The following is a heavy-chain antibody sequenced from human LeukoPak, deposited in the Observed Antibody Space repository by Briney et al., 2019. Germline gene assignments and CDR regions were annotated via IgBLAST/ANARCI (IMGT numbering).Heavy chain of an antibody. Sequence: SETLSLTCAVYGGSFSGYYWSWIRQPPGKGLEWIGEINHSGSTNYNPSLKSRVTISVDTSKNQFSLKLSSVTAADTAVYYCARVLMYYDSSGYTNGGFDYWGQGTLVTVSS. CDR1: GGSFSGYY. J-gene: IGHJ4*02. D-gene: IGHD3-22*01. V-gene: IGHV4-34*01. CDR2: INHSGST. CDR3: ARVLMYYDSSGYTNGGFDY.